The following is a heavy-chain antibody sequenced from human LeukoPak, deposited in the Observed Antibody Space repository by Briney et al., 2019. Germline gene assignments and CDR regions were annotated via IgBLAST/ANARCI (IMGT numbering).Heavy chain of an antibody. CDR3: ARDPNYYGSGAIDY. J-gene: IGHJ4*02. CDR1: GYTFTSYA. V-gene: IGHV1-3*01. D-gene: IGHD3-10*01. Sequence: ASVKVSCKASGYTFTSYAMHWVRQAPGQRLGWMGWINAGNGNTKYSQKFQGRVTITRDTSASTAYMELSSLRSEDTAVYYCARDPNYYGSGAIDYWGQGTLVTVSS. CDR2: INAGNGNT.